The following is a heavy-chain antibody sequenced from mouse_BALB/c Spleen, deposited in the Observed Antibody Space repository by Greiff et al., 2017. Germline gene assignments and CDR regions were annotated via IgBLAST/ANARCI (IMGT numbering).Heavy chain of an antibody. CDR3: ARKSLLAMDY. J-gene: IGHJ4*01. CDR1: GFNIKDTY. CDR2: IDPANGNT. D-gene: IGHD6-2*01. Sequence: EVHLVESGAELVKPGASVKLSCTASGFNIKDTYMHWVKQRPEQGLEWIGRIDPANGNTKYDPKFQGKATITADTSSNTAYLQLSSLTSEDTAVYYCARKSLLAMDYWGQGTSVTVSS. V-gene: IGHV14-3*02.